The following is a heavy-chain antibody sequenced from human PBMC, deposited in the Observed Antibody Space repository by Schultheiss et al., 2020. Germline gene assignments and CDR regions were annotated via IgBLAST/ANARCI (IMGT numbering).Heavy chain of an antibody. CDR2: IYYSGST. Sequence: SETLSLTCAVSGGSISSGGYSWSWIRQHPGKGLEWIGYIYYSGSTYYNPSLKSRVTISVDTSKNQFSLKLSSVTAADTAVYYCARDLYYDSSGYPSYYGMDVWGQGTTVNVSS. D-gene: IGHD3-22*01. V-gene: IGHV4-31*11. J-gene: IGHJ6*02. CDR1: GGSISSGGYS. CDR3: ARDLYYDSSGYPSYYGMDV.